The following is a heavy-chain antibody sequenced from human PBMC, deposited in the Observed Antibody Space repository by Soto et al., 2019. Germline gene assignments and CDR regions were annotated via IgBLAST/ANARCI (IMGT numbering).Heavy chain of an antibody. D-gene: IGHD3-16*01. Sequence: ASVEVSCKXSGYSFTNNDVSWVRQATGQGLEWMGWMNPGSGETGYAQKFQGRVTMTRDISIATAYMGLSSLRSNDTAIYFCARMATFGSLNWFDPWGQGTQVTVSS. CDR1: GYSFTNND. J-gene: IGHJ5*02. CDR2: MNPGSGET. V-gene: IGHV1-8*01. CDR3: ARMATFGSLNWFDP.